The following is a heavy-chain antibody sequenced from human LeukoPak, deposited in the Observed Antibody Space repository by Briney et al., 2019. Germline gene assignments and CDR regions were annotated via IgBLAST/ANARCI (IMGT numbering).Heavy chain of an antibody. CDR2: ISGSGGST. Sequence: SGGSLRLSCAASGFTFTTYAMNWVRQAPGKGLEWVSVISGSGGSTYYADSVKGRFTISRDNSKNTLYLEVNSLRAEDTAVYYCATAFYFDSSGPYWCFDLWGRGTLVTVSS. D-gene: IGHD3-22*01. J-gene: IGHJ2*01. CDR1: GFTFTTYA. V-gene: IGHV3-23*01. CDR3: ATAFYFDSSGPYWCFDL.